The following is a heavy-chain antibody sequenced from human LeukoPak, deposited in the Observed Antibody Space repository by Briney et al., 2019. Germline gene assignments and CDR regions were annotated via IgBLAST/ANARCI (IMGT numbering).Heavy chain of an antibody. Sequence: ASVKVSCKASGYTFINYGFTWVRQAPGQGLEWMGWISGYNGNTNYLQKFQGRVTMTTDTSTNTVYMELRSLSSDDTAVYYCARVSTNSRVGGYDPQWYFDRWGRGTLVTVSA. D-gene: IGHD5-12*01. CDR2: ISGYNGNT. V-gene: IGHV1-18*04. CDR1: GYTFINYG. J-gene: IGHJ2*01. CDR3: ARVSTNSRVGGYDPQWYFDR.